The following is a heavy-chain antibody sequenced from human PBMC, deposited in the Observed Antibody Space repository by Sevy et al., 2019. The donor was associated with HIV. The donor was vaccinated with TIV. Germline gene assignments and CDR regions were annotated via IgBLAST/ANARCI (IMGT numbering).Heavy chain of an antibody. D-gene: IGHD6-6*01. CDR2: INHSGST. CDR3: ARGSIAARYYYYYYGMDV. CDR1: GGSFSGYY. Sequence: SETLSLTCAVYGGSFSGYYWSWIRQPPGKWLEWIGEINHSGSTNYNPSLKSRVTISVDTSKNQFSLKLSSVTAADTAVYYCARGSIAARYYYYYYGMDVWGQGTTVTVSS. V-gene: IGHV4-34*01. J-gene: IGHJ6*02.